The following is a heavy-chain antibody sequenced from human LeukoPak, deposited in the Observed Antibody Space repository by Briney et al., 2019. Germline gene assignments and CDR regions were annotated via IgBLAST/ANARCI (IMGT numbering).Heavy chain of an antibody. Sequence: GGSLRLSCAASGFTFSSYGMHWVRQAPGKRLEWVAVISYDGSNKYYADSVKGRFTISRDNSKNTLYLQMNSLRAEDTAVYYCAKDGDSSPGVNYYYGMDVWGQGTTVTVSS. CDR1: GFTFSSYG. D-gene: IGHD3-22*01. J-gene: IGHJ6*02. CDR2: ISYDGSNK. V-gene: IGHV3-30*18. CDR3: AKDGDSSPGVNYYYGMDV.